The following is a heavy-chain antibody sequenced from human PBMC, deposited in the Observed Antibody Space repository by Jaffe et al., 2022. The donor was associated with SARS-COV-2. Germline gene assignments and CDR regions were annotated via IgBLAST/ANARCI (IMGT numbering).Heavy chain of an antibody. D-gene: IGHD2-8*02. J-gene: IGHJ4*02. CDR3: AGALGGVDLDY. CDR2: LSKSDGT. CDR1: GFTFSGYG. Sequence: EVQLLESGGGLVQPGGSLRLSCAASGFTFSGYGMGWVRQAPGKGLEWVSGLSKSDGTYYTDSVKGRFTVSRDTSKNTVYLQMDSLRAEDTAIYYCAGALGGVDLDYWGQGTLVTVSS. V-gene: IGHV3-23*01.